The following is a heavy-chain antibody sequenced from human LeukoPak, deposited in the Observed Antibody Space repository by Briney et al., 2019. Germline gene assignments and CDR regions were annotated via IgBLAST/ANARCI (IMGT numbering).Heavy chain of an antibody. CDR1: GFTVSSNY. Sequence: QPGGSLRLSCAASGFTVSSNYMSWVRQAPGKGLEWVSVIYSGGSTYYADSVKGRFTISRDNSKNTLYLQMNSLRAEDTAVYYCARDTSVEMATRHGYFQHWGQGTLVTVSS. D-gene: IGHD5-24*01. CDR2: IYSGGST. V-gene: IGHV3-66*01. CDR3: ARDTSVEMATRHGYFQH. J-gene: IGHJ1*01.